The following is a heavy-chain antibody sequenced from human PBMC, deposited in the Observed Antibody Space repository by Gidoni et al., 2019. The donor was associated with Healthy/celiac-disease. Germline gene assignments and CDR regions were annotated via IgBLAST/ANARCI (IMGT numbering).Heavy chain of an antibody. CDR1: GYSISSGYY. D-gene: IGHD2-8*01. J-gene: IGHJ3*02. V-gene: IGHV4-38-2*02. CDR3: ARDLADPYCTNGVCYNRAFDI. Sequence: QVQLQESGPGLVKPSETLSLTCTVSGYSISSGYYWGWIRQPPGKGLEWIGSIYHSVSTYYNPSLKSRVTISVDTSKNQFSLKLSSVTAADTAVYYCARDLADPYCTNGVCYNRAFDIWGQGTMVTVSS. CDR2: IYHSVST.